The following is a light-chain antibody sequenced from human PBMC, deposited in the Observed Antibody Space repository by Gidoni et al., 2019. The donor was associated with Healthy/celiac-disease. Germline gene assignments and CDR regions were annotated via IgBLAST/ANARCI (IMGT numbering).Light chain of an antibody. CDR2: LGS. CDR3: MQALQTPLT. Sequence: LMTQSPLSLPVTPGEPASISCRSSQSLLHSNGYNYLDWYLQKPGQAPQLLIYLGSNRASGVPDRFSGSGSGTDFTLKISRVEAEDVGVYYCMQALQTPLTFGGGTKVEIK. J-gene: IGKJ4*02. V-gene: IGKV2-28*01. CDR1: QSLLHSNGYNY.